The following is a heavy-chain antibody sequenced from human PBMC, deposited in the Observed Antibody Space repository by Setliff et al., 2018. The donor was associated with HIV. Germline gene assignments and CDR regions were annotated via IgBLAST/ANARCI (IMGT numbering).Heavy chain of an antibody. D-gene: IGHD3-22*01. CDR1: GFTSGFTFTNYW. CDR2: INQNGREK. CDR3: AGSRGYFVKAE. V-gene: IGHV3-7*01. J-gene: IGHJ4*02. Sequence: PGGSLRLSCAASGFTSGFTFTNYWMSWVRQAPGKGLEWVANINQNGREKYYVDSVKGRFTISRDNAKDSLYLQMNSLRGEDTAVYYCAGSRGYFVKAEWGQGTLVTVS.